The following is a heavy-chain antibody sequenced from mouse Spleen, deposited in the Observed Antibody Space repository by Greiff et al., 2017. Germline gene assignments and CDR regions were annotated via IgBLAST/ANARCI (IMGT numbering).Heavy chain of an antibody. CDR2: ISSGGSYT. V-gene: IGHV5-9-1*01. CDR3: ARREVLRSHFDV. Sequence: EVKLMESGGGLVKPGGSLKLSCAASGFTFSSYAMSWVRQTPEKRLEWVATISSGGSYTYYPDSVKGRFTISRDNAKNTLYLQMSSLRSEDTAMYYCARREVLRSHFDVWGAGTTVTVSS. J-gene: IGHJ1*01. D-gene: IGHD1-1*01. CDR1: GFTFSSYA.